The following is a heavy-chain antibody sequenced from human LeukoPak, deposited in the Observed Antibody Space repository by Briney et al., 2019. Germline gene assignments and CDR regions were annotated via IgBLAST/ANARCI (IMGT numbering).Heavy chain of an antibody. V-gene: IGHV4-59*01. J-gene: IGHJ4*02. D-gene: IGHD5-18*01. CDR1: GGSFSGYY. CDR2: IYYSGST. Sequence: PSETLSLTCAVYGGSFSGYYWSWIRQPPWKGLEWIGYIYYSGSTNYNPSLKSRVTISVDPSKDQFSLKLSSVTAADTAVYYCARTDTAMEPYYFDYWGQGTLVTVSS. CDR3: ARTDTAMEPYYFDY.